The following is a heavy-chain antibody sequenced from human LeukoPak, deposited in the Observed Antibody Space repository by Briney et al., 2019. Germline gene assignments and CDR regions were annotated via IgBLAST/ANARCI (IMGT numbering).Heavy chain of an antibody. V-gene: IGHV3-23*01. CDR3: ARGPHNRGGRFSWFDL. D-gene: IGHD2-15*01. CDR1: RFDFTTSA. J-gene: IGHJ5*02. Sequence: SGGSLRLSCAASRFDFTTSAMNWVRQAPGDRLEWVSGISADGGATYYVDSVKGRFTISRDNSKRTLYLQMNGLRAEDTAFYYCARGPHNRGGRFSWFDLWGQGTLVTVSS. CDR2: ISADGGAT.